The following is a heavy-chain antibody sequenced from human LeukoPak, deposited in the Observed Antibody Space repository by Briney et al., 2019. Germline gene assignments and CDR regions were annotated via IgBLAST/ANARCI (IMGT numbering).Heavy chain of an antibody. D-gene: IGHD5-12*01. CDR3: ARDRLPRGYSGYDTDY. J-gene: IGHJ4*02. CDR2: ISSSSSYI. V-gene: IGHV3-21*01. CDR1: GFTFSSYS. Sequence: GGSLRLSCAASGFTFSSYSMNWVRQAPGKGPEWVSSISSSSSYIYYADSVKGRFTISRDNAKNSLYLQMNSLRAEDTAVYYCARDRLPRGYSGYDTDYWGQGTLVTVSS.